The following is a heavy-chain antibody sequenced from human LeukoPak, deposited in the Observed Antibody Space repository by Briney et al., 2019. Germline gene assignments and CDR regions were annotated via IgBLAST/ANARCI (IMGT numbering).Heavy chain of an antibody. CDR3: ARGGSRGGAVDY. D-gene: IGHD3-16*01. CDR1: GYTFTSYD. J-gene: IGHJ4*02. Sequence: ASVKVSCTASGYTFTSYDINWVRQATGQGLEWMGWMNPNSGNTGYAQKFQGRVTMTRNTSISTAYMELSSLRSEDTAVYYCARGGSRGGAVDYWGQGTLVTVSS. CDR2: MNPNSGNT. V-gene: IGHV1-8*01.